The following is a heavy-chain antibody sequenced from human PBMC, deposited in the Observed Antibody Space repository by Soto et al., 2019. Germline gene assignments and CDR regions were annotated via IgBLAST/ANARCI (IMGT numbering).Heavy chain of an antibody. J-gene: IGHJ6*02. V-gene: IGHV3-7*01. CDR1: GFTFSSDW. CDR2: IKQDGSEK. CDR3: ARDPNIVLVPAALRSYYYYYGMDV. Sequence: PGGSLRLSCAAAGFTFSSDWMSWVSQAPGKGLEWVANIKQDGSEKYYVDSVKGRFTISRDNAKNSLYLQMNSLRAEDTAVYYCARDPNIVLVPAALRSYYYYYGMDVWRQGTTVPVSS. D-gene: IGHD2-2*01.